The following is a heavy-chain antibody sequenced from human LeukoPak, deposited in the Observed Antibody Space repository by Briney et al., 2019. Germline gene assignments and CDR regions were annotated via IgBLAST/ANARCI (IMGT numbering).Heavy chain of an antibody. CDR1: GYTFTSYD. V-gene: IGHV1-8*01. CDR2: MNPNSGNT. CDR3: ARGARHYYDSSGYYPRGYYYYYMDV. D-gene: IGHD3-22*01. Sequence: ASVKVSCKASGYTFTSYDINWVRQATGQGLEWMGWMNPNSGNTGYAQKFQGRVTMTRNTSISTAYMELSSLRSEDTAVYYCARGARHYYDSSGYYPRGYYYYYMDVWGKGTTVTVSS. J-gene: IGHJ6*03.